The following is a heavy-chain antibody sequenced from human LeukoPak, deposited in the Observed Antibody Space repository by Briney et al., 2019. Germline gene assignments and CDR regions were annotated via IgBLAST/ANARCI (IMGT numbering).Heavy chain of an antibody. V-gene: IGHV4-39*07. Sequence: SETLSLTCSVSGGSISSSNYYWGWIRQPPGKGLEWIGSIYYSGSTYYNPSLKGRVTIFVDTSKNQFSLKLSSVTAADTAVYYCARDERRYDFWSGYYYYYYMDVWGKGTTVTVSS. CDR3: ARDERRYDFWSGYYYYYYMDV. CDR1: GGSISSSNYY. CDR2: IYYSGST. D-gene: IGHD3-3*01. J-gene: IGHJ6*03.